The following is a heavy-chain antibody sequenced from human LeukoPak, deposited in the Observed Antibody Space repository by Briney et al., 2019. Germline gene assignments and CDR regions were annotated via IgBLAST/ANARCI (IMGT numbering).Heavy chain of an antibody. Sequence: ASVRVSCKASGYTFTSYYMHWVRQAPGQGLEWMGIINPSGGSTSYAQKFQGRVTMTRDTSTSTVYMELSSLRSEDTAVYYCARDAVGYCGGDCYNWFDPWGQGTLVTVSS. D-gene: IGHD2-21*02. CDR3: ARDAVGYCGGDCYNWFDP. CDR2: INPSGGST. V-gene: IGHV1-46*01. CDR1: GYTFTSYY. J-gene: IGHJ5*02.